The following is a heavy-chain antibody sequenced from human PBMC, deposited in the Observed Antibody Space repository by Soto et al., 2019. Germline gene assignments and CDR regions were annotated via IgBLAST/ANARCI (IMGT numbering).Heavy chain of an antibody. D-gene: IGHD6-19*01. J-gene: IGHJ4*02. CDR2: ISGSGGST. CDR1: GFTFSSYA. Sequence: EVQLLESGGGLVQPGGSLRLSCAASGFTFSSYAMSWVRQAPGKGLEWVSVISGSGGSTYYADSVKGRFTISRDNSKNTLYLQMNSLRAEDTAVYYCSRRTSGWYFDYWGQGTLVTVSS. V-gene: IGHV3-23*01. CDR3: SRRTSGWYFDY.